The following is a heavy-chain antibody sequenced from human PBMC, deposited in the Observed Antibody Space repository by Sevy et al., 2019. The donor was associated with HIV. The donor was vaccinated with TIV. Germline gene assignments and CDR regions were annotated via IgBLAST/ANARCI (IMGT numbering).Heavy chain of an antibody. CDR3: ARERLAAYHDAFDI. Sequence: ASVKVSCRASGYKFTNHHIHWVRQAPGQGPQWMGWINPLHDDTFYAQNFQGRVTLTWDTSITTAYMELSSLKSDDSAVYYCARERLAAYHDAFDIWGQGTVVTVSS. J-gene: IGHJ3*02. CDR2: INPLHDDT. D-gene: IGHD3-16*01. V-gene: IGHV1-2*02. CDR1: GYKFTNHH.